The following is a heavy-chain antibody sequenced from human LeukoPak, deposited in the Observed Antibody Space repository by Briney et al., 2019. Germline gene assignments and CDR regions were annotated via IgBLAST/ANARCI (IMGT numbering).Heavy chain of an antibody. CDR1: GFAVSSTY. V-gene: IGHV3-53*04. Sequence: GGSLRLSCAASGFAVSSTYMTWVRRAPGQGLEWVSVIYGGDTTYYADSVRGRFTISRHNSKNTLYLQMNSLRAEDTAVYYCATGPGITDFHYWGQGALVTVSS. CDR2: IYGGDTT. D-gene: IGHD1-14*01. CDR3: ATGPGITDFHY. J-gene: IGHJ4*02.